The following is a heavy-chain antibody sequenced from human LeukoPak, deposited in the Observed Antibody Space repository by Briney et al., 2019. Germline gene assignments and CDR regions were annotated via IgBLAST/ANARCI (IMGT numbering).Heavy chain of an antibody. J-gene: IGHJ5*02. CDR1: GFTFNNYT. CDR2: ISINGIYI. CDR3: ARDGLPATVANWFDP. D-gene: IGHD2-15*01. Sequence: WGSLRLSCAASGFTFNNYTMNWVRQAPGKGLDWVSSISINGIYIKYVDSVKGRFTVSRDNAKNSLYLQMNCLRAEDTAVYYCARDGLPATVANWFDPWGQGTLVTVSS. V-gene: IGHV3-21*01.